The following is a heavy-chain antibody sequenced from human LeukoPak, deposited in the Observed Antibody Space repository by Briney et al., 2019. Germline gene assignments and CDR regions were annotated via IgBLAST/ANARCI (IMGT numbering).Heavy chain of an antibody. CDR2: IIPIFGTA. D-gene: IGHD3-16*01. CDR1: GGTFSSNA. Sequence: ASVKVSCKASGGTFSSNAISWVRQAPGQGLAWMGGIIPIFGTANYAQKFQGRVTITTDESTSTAYMELSSLRSEDTAVYYCARRASLGGYFDYWGQGTLVTVSS. J-gene: IGHJ4*02. CDR3: ARRASLGGYFDY. V-gene: IGHV1-69*05.